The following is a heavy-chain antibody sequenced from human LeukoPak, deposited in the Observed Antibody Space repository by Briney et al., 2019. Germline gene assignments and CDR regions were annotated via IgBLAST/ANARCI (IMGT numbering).Heavy chain of an antibody. CDR3: ARHILSVAGTNAFDI. CDR2: IYYSGST. D-gene: IGHD6-19*01. V-gene: IGHV4-59*08. CDR1: GGSISSYY. J-gene: IGHJ3*02. Sequence: SETLSLTCTVSGGSISSYYWSWIRQPPGKGLEWIGYIYYSGSTNYNPSLKSRATISVDTSKNQFSLKLSSVTAADTAVYYCARHILSVAGTNAFDIWGQGTMVTVSS.